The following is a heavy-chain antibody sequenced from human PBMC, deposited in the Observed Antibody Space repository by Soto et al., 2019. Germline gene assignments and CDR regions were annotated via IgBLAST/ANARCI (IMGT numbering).Heavy chain of an antibody. CDR1: GYAFTSYA. Sequence: ASVNVYCKASGYAFTSYAMHWVRQAPGQRLEWMGWINAGNGNTKYSQKFQGRVTITRDTFASTAYMELSSLRSEDTAVYYCARDLGGYYPWGQGTLVTVSS. V-gene: IGHV1-3*01. CDR3: ARDLGGYYP. D-gene: IGHD3-22*01. CDR2: INAGNGNT. J-gene: IGHJ5*02.